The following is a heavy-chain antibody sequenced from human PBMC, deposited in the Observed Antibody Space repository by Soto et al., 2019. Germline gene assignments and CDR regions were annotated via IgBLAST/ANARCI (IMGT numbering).Heavy chain of an antibody. CDR1: GFTFSDFA. CDR2: LDGAGGST. Sequence: GESLRLSCLASGFTFSDFAMTWVRHVPGRGLEWVASLDGAGGSTYYAESVRGRFSISRDNSQNTLFLQMKRLTVDDTAIYYCAAPRDEYGSGVSWFTYGMDIWGQGATVTVSS. J-gene: IGHJ6*02. CDR3: AAPRDEYGSGVSWFTYGMDI. D-gene: IGHD3-10*01. V-gene: IGHV3-23*01.